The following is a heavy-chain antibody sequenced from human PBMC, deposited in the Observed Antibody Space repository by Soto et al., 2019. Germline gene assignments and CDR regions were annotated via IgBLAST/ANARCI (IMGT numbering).Heavy chain of an antibody. V-gene: IGHV1-2*02. D-gene: IGHD5-18*01. Sequence: QVQLVQSGAEVKKPGASVKVSCKASGYTFTGYYMHWVRQAPGQGLEWMGWINPNSGGTNYAQKFQGRVTMTRDTSISRAYMELNRLKSDDTAVYYCAREDGDKAMVNFDYWGQGSLVTVSS. J-gene: IGHJ4*02. CDR2: INPNSGGT. CDR1: GYTFTGYY. CDR3: AREDGDKAMVNFDY.